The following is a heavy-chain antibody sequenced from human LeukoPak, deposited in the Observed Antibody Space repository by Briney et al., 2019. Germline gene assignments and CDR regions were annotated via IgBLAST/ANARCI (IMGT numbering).Heavy chain of an antibody. CDR1: GNYW. J-gene: IGHJ4*02. V-gene: IGHV3-74*01. Sequence: GGSLRLSCAASGNYWMHWVRQAPGKGLVWVSHINSXXSWTXXXDSVKGRFTISKDNAKNTVYLQVNNLRAEDTAVYYCVSFYETYWGRGTLVTVSS. D-gene: IGHD2/OR15-2a*01. CDR2: INSXXSWT. CDR3: VSFYETY.